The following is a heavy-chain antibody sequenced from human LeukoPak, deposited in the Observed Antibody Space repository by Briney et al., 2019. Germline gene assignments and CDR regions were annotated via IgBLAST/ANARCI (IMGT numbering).Heavy chain of an antibody. D-gene: IGHD3-22*01. J-gene: IGHJ4*02. V-gene: IGHV3-30*02. CDR1: GFSFSSSG. Sequence: GGSLRLSCAASGFSFSSSGMHWVRQAPGKGLEWVAFIRYDGNNKYYPDSVKGRFTISRDNSKNTLYLQMNSLRAEDTAVYYCAKDRSYYDSGGYRNFDYWGQGTLVTVSS. CDR3: AKDRSYYDSGGYRNFDY. CDR2: IRYDGNNK.